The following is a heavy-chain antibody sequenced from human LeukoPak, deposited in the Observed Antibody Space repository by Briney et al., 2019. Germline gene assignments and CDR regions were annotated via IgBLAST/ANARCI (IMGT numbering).Heavy chain of an antibody. V-gene: IGHV4-31*03. CDR3: ARAPVTTNAFDI. CDR2: IYYSGST. D-gene: IGHD4-17*01. Sequence: PSQTLSLTCTVSGGSISSGGYYWSWIRQHPGKGLEWIGYIYYSGSTYYNPSLRSRVTISVDTSKNQFSLKLSSVTAADTAVYYCARAPVTTNAFDIWGQGTMVTVSS. CDR1: GGSISSGGYY. J-gene: IGHJ3*02.